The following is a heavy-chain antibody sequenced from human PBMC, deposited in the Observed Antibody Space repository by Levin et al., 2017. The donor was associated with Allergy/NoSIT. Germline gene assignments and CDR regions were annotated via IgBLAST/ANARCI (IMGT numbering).Heavy chain of an antibody. J-gene: IGHJ4*02. V-gene: IGHV4-31*03. CDR2: IYYSGIT. Sequence: RSQTLSLTCTVSGYSISSGDYYWTWIRQHPGKGLEWVGYIYYSGITYYNPSLRSRVTMSIDTSKNQFFLELTSVTAADTAVYYCVRDRPSGMITFGGVAIWGQGTLVTVSS. D-gene: IGHD3-16*01. CDR1: GYSISSGDYY. CDR3: VRDRPSGMITFGGVAI.